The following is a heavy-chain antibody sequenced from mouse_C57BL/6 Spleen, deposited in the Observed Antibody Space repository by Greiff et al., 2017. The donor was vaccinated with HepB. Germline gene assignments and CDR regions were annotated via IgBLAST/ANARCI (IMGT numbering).Heavy chain of an antibody. D-gene: IGHD2-3*01. V-gene: IGHV2-6*03. CDR2: IWSDGST. J-gene: IGHJ4*01. CDR1: GFSLTSYG. Sequence: QVQLQESGPGLVAPSQSLSITCTVSGFSLTSYGVHWVRQPPGKGLEWLVVIWSDGSTTYNSALKSRLSISKDNSKSQVFLKMNSLQTDDTAMYYCARSYDCYFYAMDYWGQGTSVTVSS. CDR3: ARSYDCYFYAMDY.